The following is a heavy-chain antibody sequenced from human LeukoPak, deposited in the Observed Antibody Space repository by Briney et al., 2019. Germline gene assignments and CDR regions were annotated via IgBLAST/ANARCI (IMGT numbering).Heavy chain of an antibody. D-gene: IGHD6-19*01. V-gene: IGHV3-23*01. J-gene: IGHJ4*02. CDR3: ARDGVSQWLVPY. CDR1: GFTFSSYA. Sequence: GGSLRLSCAASGFTFSSYAMSWVRQAPGKGLEWVSGISGSGGSTYYADSVKGRFTISRDNSKNRLYLQMNSLRAEDTAVYYCARDGVSQWLVPYWGQGTLVTVSS. CDR2: ISGSGGST.